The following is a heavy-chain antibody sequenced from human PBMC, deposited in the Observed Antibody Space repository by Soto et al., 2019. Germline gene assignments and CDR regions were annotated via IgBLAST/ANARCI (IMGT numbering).Heavy chain of an antibody. Sequence: QVQLVESGGGVVQPGRSLRLSCAASGFTFSSYGMHWVRQAPGKGLEWVAVISYDGSNKYYADSVKGRFTISRDNSKNTLYLQMNSLRAEDTAVYYCAKLEVTAHTEKYYYGMDVWGQGTTVTVSS. V-gene: IGHV3-30*18. CDR1: GFTFSSYG. CDR2: ISYDGSNK. J-gene: IGHJ6*02. CDR3: AKLEVTAHTEKYYYGMDV. D-gene: IGHD2-21*02.